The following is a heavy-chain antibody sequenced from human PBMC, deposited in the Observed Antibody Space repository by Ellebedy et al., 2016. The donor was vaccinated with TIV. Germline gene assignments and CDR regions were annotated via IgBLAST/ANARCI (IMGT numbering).Heavy chain of an antibody. J-gene: IGHJ6*02. CDR3: AKCEDGYNSHYFYGLDI. CDR1: GGTFNTYG. V-gene: IGHV1-69*06. Sequence: AASVKVSCKASGGTFNTYGISWVRQAPGQGLEWMGGFIPIYGTVYYAQKFRGRVTITADKSTNTVNMELSSLRSEDTAVYYCAKCEDGYNSHYFYGLDIWGQGTTVTVSS. CDR2: FIPIYGTV. D-gene: IGHD5-24*01.